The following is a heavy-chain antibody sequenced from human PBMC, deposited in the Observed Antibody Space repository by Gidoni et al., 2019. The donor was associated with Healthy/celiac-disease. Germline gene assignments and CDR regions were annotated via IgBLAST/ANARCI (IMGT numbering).Heavy chain of an antibody. CDR1: GGSFSGYY. Sequence: QVQLQQWGAGLLKPSETLSLTCAVYGGSFSGYYWSWIRQPPGKGLEWFGGINHSGSTNYNPSLKSRVTISVDTSKNQFSLKLSSVTAADTAVYYCARGYYYYGMDVWGQGTTVTVSS. CDR3: ARGYYYYGMDV. V-gene: IGHV4-34*01. J-gene: IGHJ6*02. CDR2: INHSGST.